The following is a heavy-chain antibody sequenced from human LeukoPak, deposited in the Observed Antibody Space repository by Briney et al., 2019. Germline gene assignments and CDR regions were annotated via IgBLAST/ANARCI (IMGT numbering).Heavy chain of an antibody. CDR2: ISSSSSYI. V-gene: IGHV3-21*01. CDR1: GFTFSSYS. D-gene: IGHD2-2*01. Sequence: GVSLRLSCAASGFTFSSYSMSWVRQAPGKGLEWVSPISSSSSYIYYADSVKGRFTISRDNAKNSLYLQMNSLRAEDTAVYYCARGSSSCFDYWGQGTLVTVSS. CDR3: ARGSSSCFDY. J-gene: IGHJ4*02.